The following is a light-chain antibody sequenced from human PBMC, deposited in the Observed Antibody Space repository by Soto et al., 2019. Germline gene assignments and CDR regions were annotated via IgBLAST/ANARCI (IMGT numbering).Light chain of an antibody. CDR1: QTVGSN. CDR3: QQYNYWPRT. Sequence: EIEMTQSPATLSVSPGERATLSCRASQTVGSNLAWYQQKRGQAPRLLIYDASTRATGIPARFSGSGSGTDFTLTISSLQSEDFALYYCQQYNYWPRTFGQGSKLEIK. V-gene: IGKV3D-15*01. J-gene: IGKJ2*01. CDR2: DAS.